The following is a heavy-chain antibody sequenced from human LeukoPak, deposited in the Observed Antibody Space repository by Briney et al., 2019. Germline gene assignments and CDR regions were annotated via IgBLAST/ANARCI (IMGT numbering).Heavy chain of an antibody. Sequence: PSETLSLTCTVSGGSISDNIYYWAWIRQPPGKGLEWIGSMFYSGSTYYNPSLKSRVTISVDTSKNQFSLKLSSVTAADTAVYYCARDPTYYYGSGSYNLDYWGQGTLVTVSS. CDR1: GGSISDNIYY. J-gene: IGHJ4*02. D-gene: IGHD3-10*01. V-gene: IGHV4-39*07. CDR2: MFYSGST. CDR3: ARDPTYYYGSGSYNLDY.